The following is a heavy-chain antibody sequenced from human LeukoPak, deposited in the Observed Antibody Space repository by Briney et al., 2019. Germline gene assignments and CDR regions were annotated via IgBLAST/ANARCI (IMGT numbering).Heavy chain of an antibody. V-gene: IGHV1-24*01. J-gene: IGHJ4*02. D-gene: IGHD3-22*01. Sequence: APVKVSCTVSGSPLTALSMHWVGQAPGKRLEWREGFDQEDGETIYAKKCQGRVTMTEDTSTDTAYMELSSLRSEDTAVYYCATPPRYYESSGYTYWGQGTLVTVSS. CDR3: ATPPRYYESSGYTY. CDR1: GSPLTALS. CDR2: FDQEDGET.